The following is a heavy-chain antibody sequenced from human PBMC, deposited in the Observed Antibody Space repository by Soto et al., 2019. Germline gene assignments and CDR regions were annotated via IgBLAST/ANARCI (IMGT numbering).Heavy chain of an antibody. J-gene: IGHJ6*02. CDR3: ARLGVDYDILTGYYAYYYYGMDV. V-gene: IGHV4-39*01. CDR2: IYYSGST. Sequence: PSETLSLTCTVSACSISSSSYYWGWIRQPPGKGLEWIGSIYYSGSTYYNPSLKSRVTISVDTSKNQFSLKLSSVTAADTAVYYCARLGVDYDILTGYYAYYYYGMDVWGQGTTVTVSS. CDR1: ACSISSSSYY. D-gene: IGHD3-9*01.